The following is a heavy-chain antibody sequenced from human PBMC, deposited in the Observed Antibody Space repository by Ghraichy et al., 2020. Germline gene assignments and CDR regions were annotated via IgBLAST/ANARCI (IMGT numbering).Heavy chain of an antibody. D-gene: IGHD2-15*01. V-gene: IGHV4-59*08. CDR3: ARHRLREKNTDGWLIDL. CDR1: GDSMSPYY. CDR2: IYFSGNI. Sequence: SQTLSLTCTVSGDSMSPYYWSWIRHSPGGGLEWIGSIYFSGNIMYNPSLESRVTISIDMSMNQFSLQLYSVTAADTAIYYCARHRLREKNTDGWLIDLWGQGSLVTVSS. J-gene: IGHJ5*02.